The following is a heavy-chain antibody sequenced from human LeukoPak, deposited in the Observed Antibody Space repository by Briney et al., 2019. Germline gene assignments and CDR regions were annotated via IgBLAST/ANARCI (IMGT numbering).Heavy chain of an antibody. V-gene: IGHV3-7*01. CDR3: ARDGRGIAVD. J-gene: IGHJ4*02. Sequence: GGSLRLSCAASGFTFRDYSMNWVRQAPGKGLEWVANIKQDGSEKYYVDSVKGRFTISRDNAKNSLYLQINSLRAEDTAVYYCARDGRGIAVDWGQGTLVTVSS. CDR2: IKQDGSEK. CDR1: GFTFRDYS. D-gene: IGHD6-19*01.